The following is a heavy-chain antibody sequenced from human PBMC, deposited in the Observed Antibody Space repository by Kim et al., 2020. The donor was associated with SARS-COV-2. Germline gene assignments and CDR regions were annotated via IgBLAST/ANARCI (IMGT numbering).Heavy chain of an antibody. Sequence: ASVKVSFKASGYTFTGYYMHWVRQAPGQGLEWMGRINPNSGGTNYAQKFQGRVTMTSDTSISTAYMELSRLRSDDTAVYYCARNPPSLKNDYGDYGGVDYWGQGTLVTVSS. D-gene: IGHD4-17*01. J-gene: IGHJ4*02. CDR3: ARNPPSLKNDYGDYGGVDY. V-gene: IGHV1-2*06. CDR1: GYTFTGYY. CDR2: INPNSGGT.